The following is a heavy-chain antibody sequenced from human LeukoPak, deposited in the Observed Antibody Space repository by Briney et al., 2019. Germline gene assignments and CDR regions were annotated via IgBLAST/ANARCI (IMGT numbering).Heavy chain of an antibody. J-gene: IGHJ4*02. CDR3: ARARGPVAGRLNYFDY. Sequence: ASVKVSCKASGYTFTGYYMHWVRQAPGQGLEWMGWINPNSGGTNYAQKFQGRVTMTRDTSISTAYMELSRLRSDDTAVYYCARARGPVAGRLNYFDYWGQGTLVTVSS. D-gene: IGHD6-13*01. CDR2: INPNSGGT. V-gene: IGHV1-2*02. CDR1: GYTFTGYY.